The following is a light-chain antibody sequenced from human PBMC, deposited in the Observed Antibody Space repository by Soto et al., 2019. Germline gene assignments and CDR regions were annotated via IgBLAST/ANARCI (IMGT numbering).Light chain of an antibody. J-gene: IGKJ1*01. V-gene: IGKV1-39*01. CDR2: AAS. CDR1: QSISSY. Sequence: DIQMTQSPSSLSASVGDRVTITCRASQSISSYLNWYQQKPGKAPKLLIYAASSLQSGVPPRFSGSGSGRDFTLTISSLRPEDIATYFCQHSYSSPPWTFGQGTKV. CDR3: QHSYSSPPWT.